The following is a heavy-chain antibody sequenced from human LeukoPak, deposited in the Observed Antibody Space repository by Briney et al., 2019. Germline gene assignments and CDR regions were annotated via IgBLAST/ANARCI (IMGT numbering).Heavy chain of an antibody. V-gene: IGHV4-31*03. D-gene: IGHD6-19*01. CDR2: IYYSGST. CDR1: GGSISSGGYY. J-gene: IGHJ4*02. CDR3: ARRRGNTSGFQGYYFDY. Sequence: SETLSLTCTVSGGSISSGGYYWSWIRRHPGKGLEWIGYIYYSGSTYYNPSLKSRLTISVDTSKNQFSLKLSSVTAADTAVYYCARRRGNTSGFQGYYFDYWGQGTLVTVSS.